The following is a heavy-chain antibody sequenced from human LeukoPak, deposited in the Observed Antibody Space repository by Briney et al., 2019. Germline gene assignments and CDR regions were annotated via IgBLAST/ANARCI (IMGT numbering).Heavy chain of an antibody. Sequence: SETLSLTCTVSGGSISSYYWSWIRQPPGKGLEWIGYIYYSGSTNYNPSLKSRVTISVDTSKNQFSLKLSSVTAADTAVYYCARDSSGYLFDYWGQGTLVTVSS. V-gene: IGHV4-59*01. CDR1: GGSISSYY. CDR2: IYYSGST. D-gene: IGHD3-22*01. CDR3: ARDSSGYLFDY. J-gene: IGHJ4*02.